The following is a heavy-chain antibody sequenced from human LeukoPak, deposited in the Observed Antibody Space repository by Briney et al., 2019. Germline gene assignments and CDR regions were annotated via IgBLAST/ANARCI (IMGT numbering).Heavy chain of an antibody. D-gene: IGHD2-15*01. Sequence: SETLSLTCTVSGGSISSSDYYWGWIRQPPGKGLEWIESIYYGGSTYYNPSLKSRVTISVDTSMNQFSLKLSFVTTADTAVYYCARALGYCSGGSCTRGYNWFDPWGQGTLVTVPS. J-gene: IGHJ5*02. CDR1: GGSISSSDYY. CDR2: IYYGGST. V-gene: IGHV4-39*01. CDR3: ARALGYCSGGSCTRGYNWFDP.